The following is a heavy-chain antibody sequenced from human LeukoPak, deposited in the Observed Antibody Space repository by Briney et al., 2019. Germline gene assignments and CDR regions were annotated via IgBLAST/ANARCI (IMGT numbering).Heavy chain of an antibody. D-gene: IGHD4-17*01. CDR1: GFTFSSYN. Sequence: GGCLRLSCAASGFTFSSYNMNWVRQAPGKGLEWDSSISSSSSYIYYADSVKGRFTISRDNAKNSLYLQMNSLRAEDTAVYYCARDQHGDYPAGYVIDVWGQGTTVTVSS. J-gene: IGHJ6*02. V-gene: IGHV3-21*01. CDR2: ISSSSSYI. CDR3: ARDQHGDYPAGYVIDV.